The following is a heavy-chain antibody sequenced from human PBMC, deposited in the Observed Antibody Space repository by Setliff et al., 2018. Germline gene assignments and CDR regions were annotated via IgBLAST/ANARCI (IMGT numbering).Heavy chain of an antibody. J-gene: IGHJ4*02. CDR3: ARTCSGSGCYAGLES. CDR2: IKQDGSEK. Sequence: GGSLRLSCEASGFTFSNYWMSWVRQTAGKGLEWVANIKQDGSEKYYVDSVKGRFTISRDNAQNSLYLQMNSLRAEDTAVYYCARTCSGSGCYAGLESWGQGTPVTVSS. D-gene: IGHD2-15*01. V-gene: IGHV3-7*01. CDR1: GFTFSNYW.